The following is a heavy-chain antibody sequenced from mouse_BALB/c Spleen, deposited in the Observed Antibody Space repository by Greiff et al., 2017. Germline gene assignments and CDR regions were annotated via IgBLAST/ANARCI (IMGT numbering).Heavy chain of an antibody. CDR2: IWSGGST. D-gene: IGHD2-4*01. J-gene: IGHJ1*01. CDR1: GFSLTSYG. CDR3: ARHDYDYPYWYFDV. Sequence: VQLQQSGPGLVQPSQSLSITCTVSGFSLTSYGVHWVRQSPGKGLEWLGVIWSGGSTDYNAAFISRLSISKDNSKSQVFFKMNSLQANDTAIYYCARHDYDYPYWYFDVWGAGTTVTVSS. V-gene: IGHV2-2*02.